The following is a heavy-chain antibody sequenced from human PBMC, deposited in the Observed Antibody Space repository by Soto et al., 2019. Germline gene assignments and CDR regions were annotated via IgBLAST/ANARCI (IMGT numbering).Heavy chain of an antibody. CDR3: ARDSRIAARYYYYYYGMDV. Sequence: PGGSLRLSCAASGFTFSDYYMSWIRQAPGKGLEWVSYISSSGSTIYYADSVKGRFTISRDNAKNSLYLQMNSLRAEDTAVYYCARDSRIAARYYYYYYGMDVWGQGTTVTVSS. V-gene: IGHV3-11*01. CDR1: GFTFSDYY. J-gene: IGHJ6*02. CDR2: ISSSGSTI. D-gene: IGHD6-13*01.